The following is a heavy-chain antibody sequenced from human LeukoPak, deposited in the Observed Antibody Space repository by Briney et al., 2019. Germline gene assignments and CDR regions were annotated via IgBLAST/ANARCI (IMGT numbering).Heavy chain of an antibody. Sequence: SVKVSCKASGGTFSSYAISWVRQAPGQGLEWMGGIIPIFGTANYAQKFQGRVTITADESTSTAYMELSSLRSEDTAVYYCASRGTSSYYYYGMDVWGKGTTVTVSS. J-gene: IGHJ6*04. V-gene: IGHV1-69*13. CDR1: GGTFSSYA. CDR3: ASRGTSSYYYYGMDV. D-gene: IGHD3-10*01. CDR2: IIPIFGTA.